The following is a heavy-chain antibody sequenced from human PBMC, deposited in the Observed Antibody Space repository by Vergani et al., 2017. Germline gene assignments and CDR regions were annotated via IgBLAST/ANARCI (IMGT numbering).Heavy chain of an antibody. CDR3: ARRPSMMRLPYFDY. CDR2: IYYSGST. V-gene: IGHV4-59*01. J-gene: IGHJ4*02. Sequence: QVQLQESGPGLVKPSETLSLTCTVSGGSISSYYWSWIRQPPGKGLEWIEYIYYSGSTNYNPSLKSRVTISVDTSKNQFSLKLSSVTAADTAVYYCARRPSMMRLPYFDYWGQGTLVTVSS. CDR1: GGSISSYY. D-gene: IGHD5-18*01.